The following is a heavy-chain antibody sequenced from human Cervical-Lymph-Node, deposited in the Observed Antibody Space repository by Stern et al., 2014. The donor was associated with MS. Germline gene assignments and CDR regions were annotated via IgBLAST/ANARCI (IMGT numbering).Heavy chain of an antibody. CDR2: INGDGTYP. CDR3: ARGFQGNWFDP. V-gene: IGHV3-74*02. J-gene: IGHJ5*02. Sequence: VHLVESGGGLVQPGGSLRVSCAASGFTFSNSWMHWVRQVPGKGLMWVSRINGDGTYPTYADSVKGRFTISRDNAKNTLFLQMNSLRVEDTAVYYCARGFQGNWFDPWGQGTLVTVSS. CDR1: GFTFSNSW.